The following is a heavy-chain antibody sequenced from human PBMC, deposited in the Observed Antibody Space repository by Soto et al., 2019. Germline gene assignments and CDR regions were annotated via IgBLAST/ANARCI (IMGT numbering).Heavy chain of an antibody. CDR2: IDPSDSYT. CDR3: ARLRYCGGDCDLGDI. D-gene: IGHD2-21*02. V-gene: IGHV5-10-1*01. CDR1: GYSFTSYW. J-gene: IGHJ3*02. Sequence: LGESLKISCKGSGYSFTSYWISWVRQMPGKGLEWMGRIDPSDSYTNYSPSFQGHVTISADKSISTAYLQWSSLKASDTAMYYCARLRYCGGDCDLGDIWGQGTMVTVSS.